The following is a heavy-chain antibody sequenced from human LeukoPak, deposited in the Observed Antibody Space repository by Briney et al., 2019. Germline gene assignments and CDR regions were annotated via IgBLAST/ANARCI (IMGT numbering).Heavy chain of an antibody. CDR2: INDNGGRT. CDR3: VKDVGGSYAFDY. J-gene: IGHJ4*02. CDR1: GFTFSRYA. D-gene: IGHD1-26*01. Sequence: PGWSLRLSCSASGFTFSRYAMHWVRQAPGKGLEYVSGINDNGGRTHYGDSVKGRFSISRDNSKNTPHLQMSTLRAEDTALYYCVKDVGGSYAFDYWGQGILVTVAS. V-gene: IGHV3-64D*09.